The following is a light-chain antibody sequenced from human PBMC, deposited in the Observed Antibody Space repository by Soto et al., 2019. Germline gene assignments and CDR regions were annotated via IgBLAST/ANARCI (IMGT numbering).Light chain of an antibody. J-gene: IGKJ3*01. CDR3: LQKYCYPFP. CDR1: QGIRND. CDR2: AAS. V-gene: IGKV1-6*01. Sequence: AIHMTKSPASLSASVGDRVTITCRASQGIRNDLDWFQQKPGKAPKLLIYAASNLQSGVPARFSGSGSGTDFTLTISSLQPEDFATYYCLQKYCYPFPSGPGTKVDNK.